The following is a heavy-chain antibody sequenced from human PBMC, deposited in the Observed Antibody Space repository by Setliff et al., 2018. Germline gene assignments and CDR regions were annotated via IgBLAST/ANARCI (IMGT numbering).Heavy chain of an antibody. CDR1: GYTFTSYA. Sequence: ASVKVSCKASGYTFTSYAFSWVRQAPGQGLEWMGWISAYNGNTNYAQKLQGRVTMTTDTSTSTAYMELRSLRSDDTAVYYCARSSWSYYGMDVWGQGTTVTVSS. V-gene: IGHV1-18*01. D-gene: IGHD6-13*01. J-gene: IGHJ6*02. CDR3: ARSSWSYYGMDV. CDR2: ISAYNGNT.